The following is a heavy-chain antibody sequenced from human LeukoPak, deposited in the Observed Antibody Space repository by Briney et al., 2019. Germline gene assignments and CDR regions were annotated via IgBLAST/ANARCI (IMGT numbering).Heavy chain of an antibody. J-gene: IGHJ4*02. CDR3: ARERYCSSTSCPHGDLDY. D-gene: IGHD2-2*01. CDR1: GFTFSSYE. V-gene: IGHV3-48*03. Sequence: GGSLRLSCAASGFTFSSYEMNWVRQAPGKGLEWVSYIGASGSTMYYAESVKGRFTISRDNAKNSLYLQMNSLRAEDTAVYYCARERYCSSTSCPHGDLDYWGQGTLVSVSS. CDR2: IGASGSTM.